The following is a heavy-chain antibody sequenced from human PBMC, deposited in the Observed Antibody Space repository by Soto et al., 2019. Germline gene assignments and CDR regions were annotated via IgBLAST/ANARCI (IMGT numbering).Heavy chain of an antibody. CDR3: ARQGYYDSSGFWF. D-gene: IGHD3-22*01. CDR1: GYSLTSYW. V-gene: IGHV5-51*01. Sequence: GEALKTSCKGSGYSLTSYWIGWVRELAGQGLEVGGISYSGDYDSSYSPPFPGQVTISADKSISTAYLQWSSLKASDTAMYYCARQGYYDSSGFWFWGQGTLVTVSS. J-gene: IGHJ4*02. CDR2: SYSGDYDS.